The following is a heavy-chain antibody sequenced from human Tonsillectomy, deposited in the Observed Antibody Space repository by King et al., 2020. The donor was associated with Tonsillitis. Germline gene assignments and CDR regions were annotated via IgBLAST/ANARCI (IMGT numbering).Heavy chain of an antibody. V-gene: IGHV3-49*03. CDR3: TSRVNDYGDYGVRCGIDS. D-gene: IGHD4-17*01. CDR2: IRSKAYGGTA. Sequence: VQLVESGGGLVQPGRSLRLSCSASGFTFGDYIMSWFRQAPGKGLEWVGFIRSKAYGGTAEYAASVKGRFTFSRDDSKSIAYLLRNSLKTEDTAVYYCTSRVNDYGDYGVRCGIDSWGQGTLVTVSS. CDR1: GFTFGDYI. J-gene: IGHJ4*02.